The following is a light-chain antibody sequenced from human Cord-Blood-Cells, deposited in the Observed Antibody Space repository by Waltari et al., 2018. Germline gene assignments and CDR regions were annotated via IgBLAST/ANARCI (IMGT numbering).Light chain of an antibody. CDR3: KTYDSSLSGKV. V-gene: IGLV1-40*01. CDR1: SLNIGAGCD. Sequence: QPVLTQPPSVSVAPGPSAIISSTGSSLNIGAGCDLHWHQQLPGTTPKLLNYGNSKRPSGVPHRFSGSKSGTSASLAITGVQAEDEADYYCKTYDSSLSGKVFGTGTKVTVL. J-gene: IGLJ1*01. CDR2: GNS.